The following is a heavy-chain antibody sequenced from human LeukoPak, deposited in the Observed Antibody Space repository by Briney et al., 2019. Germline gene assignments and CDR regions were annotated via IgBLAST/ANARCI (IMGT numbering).Heavy chain of an antibody. CDR1: GGSFSGYY. J-gene: IGHJ3*02. Sequence: SETLSLTCAVYGGSFSGYYWSWIRQPPGKGLEWIGEINHSGSTNYNPSLKSRVTISVDTSKNQFSLKLSSVTAADTAVYYCARSFSDAFDIWGQGTMVTVSS. V-gene: IGHV4-34*01. CDR2: INHSGST. CDR3: ARSFSDAFDI.